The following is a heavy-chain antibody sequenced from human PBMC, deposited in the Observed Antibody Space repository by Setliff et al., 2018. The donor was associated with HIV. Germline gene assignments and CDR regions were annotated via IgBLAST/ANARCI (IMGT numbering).Heavy chain of an antibody. CDR1: GGTFKNFA. V-gene: IGHV1-69*05. D-gene: IGHD1-1*01. Sequence: SVKVSCKASGGTFKNFAINWVRQAPGQGLEWMGGIIPISGTAVYAQNFRGRVTVTTDDSTNTAYMEISSLKSDDTAVYFCARVGCIELWNQAYFDYWGQGTLVTVSS. CDR2: IIPISGTA. CDR3: ARVGCIELWNQAYFDY. J-gene: IGHJ4*02.